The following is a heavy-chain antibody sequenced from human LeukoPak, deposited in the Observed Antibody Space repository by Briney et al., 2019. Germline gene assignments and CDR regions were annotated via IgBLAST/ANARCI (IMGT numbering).Heavy chain of an antibody. J-gene: IGHJ6*03. CDR1: GYTFTSYD. Sequence: ASVKVSCKASGYTFTSYDINWVRQATGQGLEWMGWMNPNSGNTGYAQKFQGRVTMTRNTSISTAYMELSSLRSEDTAVYYCAREEEGLFGVVNYYYMDVWRKGTTVTVSS. D-gene: IGHD3-3*01. V-gene: IGHV1-8*01. CDR2: MNPNSGNT. CDR3: AREEEGLFGVVNYYYMDV.